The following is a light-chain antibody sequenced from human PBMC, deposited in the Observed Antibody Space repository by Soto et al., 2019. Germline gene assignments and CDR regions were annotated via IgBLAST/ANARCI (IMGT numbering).Light chain of an antibody. J-gene: IGKJ2*01. CDR3: QQYNNWPLYT. Sequence: EIVRTQSPATLSVSPGERATLSCRASQSVSSNLAWYQQKPGQAPRLLISGASTRATGIPARFSGSGSGTEFTLTISSLQSEDVAVYYCQQYNNWPLYTFGQGTKLEIK. CDR1: QSVSSN. V-gene: IGKV3-15*01. CDR2: GAS.